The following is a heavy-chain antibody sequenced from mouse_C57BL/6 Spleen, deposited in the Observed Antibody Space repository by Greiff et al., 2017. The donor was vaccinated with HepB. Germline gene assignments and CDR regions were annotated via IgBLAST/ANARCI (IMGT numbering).Heavy chain of an antibody. CDR2: ISSGGAYI. J-gene: IGHJ1*03. V-gene: IGHV5-9-1*02. D-gene: IGHD1-1*01. CDR1: GFTFSSYA. CDR3: TRDLDYYQFHYWYLDG. Sequence: EVQLVESGEGLVKPGGSLKLSCAASGFTFSSYAMSWVRQTPEKRLEWVAYISSGGAYIYYADTVKGRFTISRDNARNTLYLQMSSLKSEDTAMDYCTRDLDYYQFHYWYLDGWGTGTTVTVSS.